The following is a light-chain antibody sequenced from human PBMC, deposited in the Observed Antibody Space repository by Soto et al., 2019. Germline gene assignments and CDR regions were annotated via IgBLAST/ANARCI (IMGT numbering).Light chain of an antibody. J-gene: IGKJ4*01. CDR2: DAS. V-gene: IGKV3-11*01. Sequence: EIVLTQSPATLSLSPGERATLSCSASQSVSSYLAWYQQRPGQAPRLLIYDASNRAPGIPARFSGSGSGTDFTLTISSLEPEDFAVYYGQQRTNWPPLTFGGGTKVEIK. CDR1: QSVSSY. CDR3: QQRTNWPPLT.